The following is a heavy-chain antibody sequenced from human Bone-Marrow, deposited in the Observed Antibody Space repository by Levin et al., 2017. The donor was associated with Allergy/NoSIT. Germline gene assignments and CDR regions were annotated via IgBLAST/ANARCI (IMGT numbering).Heavy chain of an antibody. CDR2: ISYRGST. CDR3: ARLDGYSFDY. Sequence: LSPTLSLPCTVSGGSISSSGYHWTWIRQYPNKGLEWIGYISYRGSTYFNPSLKSRLTMSIDTSEQHFSLNLTSVSAADTAIYYCARLDGYSFDYWGQGALVTVSS. V-gene: IGHV4-31*03. D-gene: IGHD1-1*01. J-gene: IGHJ4*02. CDR1: GGSISSSGYH.